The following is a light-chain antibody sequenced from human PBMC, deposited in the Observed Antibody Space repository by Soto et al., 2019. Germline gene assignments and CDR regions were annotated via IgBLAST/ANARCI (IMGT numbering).Light chain of an antibody. Sequence: QSVLTQPPSASGSPGQSVTISCTGTSSDVGGYNYVSWYQQHPGKAPKLMIYEVSKRASGVPARFSGYKSGNTASPTVSGLQAEDEADYDCSSYAGSNNLVFGTGTKLTVL. V-gene: IGLV2-8*01. CDR1: SSDVGGYNY. J-gene: IGLJ1*01. CDR3: SSYAGSNNLV. CDR2: EVS.